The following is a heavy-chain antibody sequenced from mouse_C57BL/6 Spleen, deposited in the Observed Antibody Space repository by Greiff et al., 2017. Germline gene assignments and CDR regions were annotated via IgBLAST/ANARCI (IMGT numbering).Heavy chain of an antibody. CDR3: TRERYYFDY. CDR1: GFTFSSYA. V-gene: IGHV5-9-1*02. CDR2: ISSGSDYI. J-gene: IGHJ2*01. Sequence: EVKLMESGEGLVKPGGSLKLSCAASGFTFSSYAMSWVRQTPEQRLEWVAYISSGSDYIYYADTVKGRFTIARDNARNTLYLQMSSLKSEDTAMYYCTRERYYFDYWGQGTTLTVSS.